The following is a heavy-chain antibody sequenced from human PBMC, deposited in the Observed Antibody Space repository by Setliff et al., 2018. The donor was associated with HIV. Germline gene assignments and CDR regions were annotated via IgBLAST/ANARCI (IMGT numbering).Heavy chain of an antibody. Sequence: ASETLSLTCTVSGASITSSHWTWIRQSPGRGLEYLGYIYYSGDSNYSPSLKSRLSMSLDASTSQFSLRLNSLAAADTAMYYCARFARDPTDWGRGILVTVSS. CDR2: IYYSGDS. CDR3: ARFARDPTD. V-gene: IGHV4-59*08. CDR1: GASITSSH. J-gene: IGHJ4*02.